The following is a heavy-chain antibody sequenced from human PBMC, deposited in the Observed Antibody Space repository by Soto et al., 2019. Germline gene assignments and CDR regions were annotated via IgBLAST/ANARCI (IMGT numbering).Heavy chain of an antibody. CDR3: ALRSPEGTFDS. J-gene: IGHJ4*02. CDR1: GYSFSDYS. V-gene: IGHV1-8*01. CDR2: MNPKSGHT. Sequence: ASVKVSCKASGYSFSDYSINWVRQAPGQGLEWMGWMNPKSGHTAHAQKIQGRVTLTRDTSINTVYMELSSLTSGDTAVYFCALRSPEGTFDSWCQGTQVTGSS. D-gene: IGHD5-12*01.